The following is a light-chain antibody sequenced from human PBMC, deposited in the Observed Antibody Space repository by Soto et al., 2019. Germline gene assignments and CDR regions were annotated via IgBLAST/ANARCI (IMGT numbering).Light chain of an antibody. CDR3: SSFAGSTTPYV. CDR1: SSDVVAYDY. J-gene: IGLJ1*01. CDR2: EVT. Sequence: QSALTRPASVSGSPGQSITISCTGTSSDVVAYDYVSWYQQHSGEAPKLIIYEVTNRPSGVSNRFSGSKSGNTAPLTVSGLHPEDEADYYCSSFAGSTTPYVFGTGTKVTV. V-gene: IGLV2-14*01.